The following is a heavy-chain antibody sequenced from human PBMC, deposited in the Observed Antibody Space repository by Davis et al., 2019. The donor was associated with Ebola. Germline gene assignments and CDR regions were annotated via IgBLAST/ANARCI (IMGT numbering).Heavy chain of an antibody. D-gene: IGHD3-10*01. V-gene: IGHV1-69*13. CDR2: IIPIFGTA. Sequence: SVKVSCKASGGTFSSYAISWVRQAPGQGLEWMGGIIPIFGTANYAQKFQGRVTITADESTSTAYMELSSLRSEDTAVYYCARGRGLGYYYFGMDVWGKGTTVTVSS. J-gene: IGHJ6*04. CDR1: GGTFSSYA. CDR3: ARGRGLGYYYFGMDV.